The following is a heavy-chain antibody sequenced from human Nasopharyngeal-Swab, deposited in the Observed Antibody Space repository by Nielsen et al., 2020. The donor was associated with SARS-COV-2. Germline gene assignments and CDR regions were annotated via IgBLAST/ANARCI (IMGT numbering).Heavy chain of an antibody. CDR2: ISWNSGSI. V-gene: IGHV3-9*01. D-gene: IGHD6-19*01. J-gene: IGHJ4*02. CDR3: AKENPAVAGQGAFDY. Sequence: SLKISCAASGFTFDDYAMHWVRQAPGKGLEWVSGISWNSGSIDYADSVKGRFTISRDNAKNSLYLQMNSLRAEDTALYYCAKENPAVAGQGAFDYWGQGTLVTVSS. CDR1: GFTFDDYA.